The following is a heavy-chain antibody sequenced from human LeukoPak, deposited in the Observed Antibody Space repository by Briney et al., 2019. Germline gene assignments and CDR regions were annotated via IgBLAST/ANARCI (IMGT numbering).Heavy chain of an antibody. CDR3: LRYCTSISCYHYYGMDV. D-gene: IGHD2-2*01. CDR1: AGSLSSSTSY. J-gene: IGHJ6*02. Sequence: SETLSLTCTLSAGSLSSSTSYWGWVRRPPGKGLGWHGRILYIGRPYNNPALRSRFPISVDMSKNQFSLKLTAMTAPDTAVYYCLRYCTSISCYHYYGMDVWGQGATVTVSS. V-gene: IGHV4-39*01. CDR2: ILYIGRP.